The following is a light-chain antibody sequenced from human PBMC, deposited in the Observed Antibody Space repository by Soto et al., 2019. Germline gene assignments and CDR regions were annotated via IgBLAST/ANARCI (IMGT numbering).Light chain of an antibody. Sequence: DIPMTQSPSTLSASVGDRVTITCRASQSIRDWVAWYQHKSGKAPNLLIYDASSLKSGVPSRFSGSGSGTEFTLTISSLQPDDFATYYCQQYYSLATFGQGTKLEIK. CDR3: QQYYSLAT. CDR1: QSIRDW. J-gene: IGKJ2*01. CDR2: DAS. V-gene: IGKV1-5*01.